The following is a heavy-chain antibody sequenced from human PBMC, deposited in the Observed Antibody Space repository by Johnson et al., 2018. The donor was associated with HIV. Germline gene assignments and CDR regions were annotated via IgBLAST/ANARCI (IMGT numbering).Heavy chain of an antibody. D-gene: IGHD6-13*01. CDR3: VRRQYISTWQDAFDV. CDR2: ISYDGSNK. Sequence: MNWVRQAPGKGLEWVALISYDGSNKYYAESVKGRFTISRDNSKNTVYLQMISLRPEDTAIYYCVRRQYISTWQDAFDVWGQGTTVTVSS. J-gene: IGHJ3*01. V-gene: IGHV3-30*03.